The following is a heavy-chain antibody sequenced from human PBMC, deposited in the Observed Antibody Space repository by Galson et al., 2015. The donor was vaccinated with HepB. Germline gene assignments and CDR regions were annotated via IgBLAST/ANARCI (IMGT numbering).Heavy chain of an antibody. V-gene: IGHV3-9*01. CDR1: GFTFDDYA. J-gene: IGHJ4*02. CDR3: AKDWGYGDYVSAPFDY. CDR2: ISWNSGSI. D-gene: IGHD4-17*01. Sequence: SLRLSCAASGFTFDDYAMHWVRQAPGKGLEWVSGISWNSGSIGYADSVKGRFTISRDNAKNSLYLQMNSLRAEDTALYYCAKDWGYGDYVSAPFDYWGQGTLITVSS.